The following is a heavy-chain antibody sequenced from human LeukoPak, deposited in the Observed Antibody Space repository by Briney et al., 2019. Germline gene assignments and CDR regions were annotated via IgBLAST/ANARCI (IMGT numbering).Heavy chain of an antibody. Sequence: SETLSLTCTVSSGSISSGSYYWSWIRQPAGKGLEWIGRIYTSGSTNYNPSLKSRVTISVDTSKNQFSLKLSSVTAADTAVYYCARRSGSYSHDAFDIWGQGTMVTVSS. CDR1: SGSISSGSYY. CDR2: IYTSGST. J-gene: IGHJ3*02. CDR3: ARRSGSYSHDAFDI. D-gene: IGHD1-26*01. V-gene: IGHV4-61*02.